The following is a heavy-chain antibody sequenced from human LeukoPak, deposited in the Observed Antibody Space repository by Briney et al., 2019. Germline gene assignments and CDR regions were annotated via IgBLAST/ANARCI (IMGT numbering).Heavy chain of an antibody. V-gene: IGHV4-34*01. J-gene: IGHJ4*02. CDR3: ARDHLPSSYYYDSSGYFLL. D-gene: IGHD3-22*01. CDR2: INHSGST. CDR1: GFTFSSYA. Sequence: GSLRLSCAASGFTFSSYAMSWVRQAPGKGLEWIGEINHSGSTNYNPSLKSRVTISVDTSKNQFSLKLSSVTAADTAVYYCARDHLPSSYYYDSSGYFLLWGQGTLVTVSS.